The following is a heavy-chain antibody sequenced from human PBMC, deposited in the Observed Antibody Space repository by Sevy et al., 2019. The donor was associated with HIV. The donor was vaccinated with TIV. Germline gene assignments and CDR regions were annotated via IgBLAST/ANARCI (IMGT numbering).Heavy chain of an antibody. J-gene: IGHJ4*02. D-gene: IGHD3-10*01. Sequence: ASVKVSCKASGYTFTGYYIHWVRQAPGQGLEWMGWINPNSGDTIYAQKFEGRVTMTSDTSISTAYMELTRLTSDDTAMFYCAGAEGYYFGSGSLDSWGQGTPVTVSS. CDR3: AGAEGYYFGSGSLDS. CDR2: INPNSGDT. CDR1: GYTFTGYY. V-gene: IGHV1-2*02.